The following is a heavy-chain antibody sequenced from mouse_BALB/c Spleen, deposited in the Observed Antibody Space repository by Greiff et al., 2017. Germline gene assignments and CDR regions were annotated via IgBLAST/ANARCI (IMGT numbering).Heavy chain of an antibody. CDR1: GFTFSSYT. J-gene: IGHJ3*01. CDR2: ISSGGSYT. Sequence: EVKLVESGGGLVKPGGSLKLSCAASGFTFSSYTMSWVRQTPVKRLEWVATISSGGSYTYYPDSVKGRFTISRDNAKNTLYLQMSSLKSEDTAMYYCTRDRGLYYGAWFAYWGQGTLVTVSA. D-gene: IGHD2-13*01. CDR3: TRDRGLYYGAWFAY. V-gene: IGHV5-6-4*01.